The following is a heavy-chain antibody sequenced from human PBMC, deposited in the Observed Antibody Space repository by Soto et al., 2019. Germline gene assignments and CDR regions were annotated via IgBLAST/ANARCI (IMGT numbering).Heavy chain of an antibody. CDR2: ISGSGGST. V-gene: IGHV3-23*01. J-gene: IGHJ5*02. Sequence: PGGSLRLSCAASGFTFSSYAMSWVRQAPGKGLEWVSAISGSGGSTYYADSVKGRFTISRDNSKNTLYLQMNGLRAEDTAVYYCAKDPFSSYCGGDCYSGGFDPWGQGTLVTVSS. CDR3: AKDPFSSYCGGDCYSGGFDP. CDR1: GFTFSSYA. D-gene: IGHD2-21*02.